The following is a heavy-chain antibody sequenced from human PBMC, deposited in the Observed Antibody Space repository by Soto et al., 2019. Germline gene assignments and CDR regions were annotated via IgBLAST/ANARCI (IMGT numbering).Heavy chain of an antibody. CDR3: ARKRIDYYGMDV. V-gene: IGHV3-33*01. D-gene: IGHD2-15*01. Sequence: GGSLRLSCAASGFTFSSYGMHWVRQAPGKGLEWVAVIWYDGSNKYYADSVKGRFTISRDNSKNTLYLQMNSLRAEDTAVYYCARKRIDYYGMDVWRQGTTVTVSS. CDR1: GFTFSSYG. J-gene: IGHJ6*02. CDR2: IWYDGSNK.